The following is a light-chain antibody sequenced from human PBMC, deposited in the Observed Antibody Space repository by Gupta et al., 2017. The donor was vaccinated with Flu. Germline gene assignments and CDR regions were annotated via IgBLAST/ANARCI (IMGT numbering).Light chain of an antibody. Sequence: QSALTQPASVSGSPGQSITIPCTGTSSDVGGYNYVSWYQQYPGKAPKLMIYDVSNRPSGVSNRFSGSKSGNTASLTISGLQAEDEADYYCSSYTRSNTWVFGGGTKLTVL. V-gene: IGLV2-14*01. CDR1: SSDVGGYNY. CDR3: SSYTRSNTWV. CDR2: DVS. J-gene: IGLJ3*02.